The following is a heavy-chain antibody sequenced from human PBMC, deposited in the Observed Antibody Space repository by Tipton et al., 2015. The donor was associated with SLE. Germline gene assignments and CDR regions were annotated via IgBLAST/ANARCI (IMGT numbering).Heavy chain of an antibody. V-gene: IGHV4-39*07. J-gene: IGHJ4*02. CDR2: IDYSGRT. CDR3: ARRDCGGECYYGH. CDR1: GGSITSSGFY. Sequence: TLSLTCTVSGGSITSSGFYWGWFRQPPGKGLEWSGSIDYSGRTNYTPSLKSQVTISVDTSKNQFSLKLSSVTAADTAVYYCARRDCGGECYYGHWGRGTQVTVSS. D-gene: IGHD2-21*01.